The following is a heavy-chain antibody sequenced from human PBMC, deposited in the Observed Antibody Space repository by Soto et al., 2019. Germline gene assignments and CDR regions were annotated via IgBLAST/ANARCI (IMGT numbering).Heavy chain of an antibody. CDR2: ISGSGGST. CDR1: GFTFSSYA. V-gene: IGHV3-23*01. D-gene: IGHD2-15*01. J-gene: IGHJ6*02. CDR3: AKDLLGYCSGGSCRGGYYYYYGMDV. Sequence: GGSLRLSCAASGFTFSSYAMSWVRQAPGKGLEWVSAISGSGGSTYYADSVKGRFTISRDNSKNTLYLQMNSLRAEDTAVYYCAKDLLGYCSGGSCRGGYYYYYGMDVWGQGTLVTVSS.